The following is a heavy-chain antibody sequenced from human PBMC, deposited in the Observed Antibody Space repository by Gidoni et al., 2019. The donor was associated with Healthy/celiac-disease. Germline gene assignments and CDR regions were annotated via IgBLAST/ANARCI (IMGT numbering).Heavy chain of an antibody. CDR2: IKQDGSEK. CDR3: ARDEWQWLLGGVCVY. J-gene: IGHJ4*02. D-gene: IGHD3-22*01. Sequence: EVQLVESGGGLVQPGGSLRLSCAASGFTFSSYWMSWVRQAPGKGLEWVANIKQDGSEKYYVDSVKGRFTISRDNAKNSLYLQMNSLRAEDTAVYYCARDEWQWLLGGVCVYWGQGTLVTVSS. V-gene: IGHV3-7*01. CDR1: GFTFSSYW.